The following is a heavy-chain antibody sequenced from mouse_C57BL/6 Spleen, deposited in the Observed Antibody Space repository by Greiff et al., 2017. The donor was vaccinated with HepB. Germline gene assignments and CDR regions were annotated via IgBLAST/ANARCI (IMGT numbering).Heavy chain of an antibody. V-gene: IGHV1-55*01. J-gene: IGHJ2*01. CDR1: GYTFTSYW. CDR2: IYPGSGST. Sequence: QVQLQQPGAELVKPGASVKMSCKASGYTFTSYWITWVKQRPGQGLEWIGDIYPGSGSTNYNEKLKSKATLTVDTSTSTAYMQLSSLTSEDSAVYYCARRIYYFDYWGQGTTLTVSS. CDR3: ARRIYYFDY.